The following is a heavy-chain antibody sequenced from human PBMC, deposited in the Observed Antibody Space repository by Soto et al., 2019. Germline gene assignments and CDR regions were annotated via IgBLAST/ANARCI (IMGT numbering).Heavy chain of an antibody. J-gene: IGHJ3*02. CDR2: VRNKANSYTT. Sequence: EVKLVESGGGLVQTGGSLRLSCAASGFTLSDRYMDWVRQAPGKGLEWVGRVRNKANSYTTEYAASVKGRFTISRDDSNLSLYLQMNSLETEDTAVYYCARSGWDSSSWSEDAFDIWGQGSTVTVSS. V-gene: IGHV3-72*01. D-gene: IGHD6-13*01. CDR1: GFTLSDRY. CDR3: ARSGWDSSSWSEDAFDI.